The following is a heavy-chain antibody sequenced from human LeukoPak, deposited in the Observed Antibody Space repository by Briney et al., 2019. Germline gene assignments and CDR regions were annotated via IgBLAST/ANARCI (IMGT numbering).Heavy chain of an antibody. D-gene: IGHD4-23*01. CDR3: ARDPSLYGGNAGGDY. V-gene: IGHV1-46*01. CDR1: GYTFTSYY. J-gene: IGHJ4*02. Sequence: ASVKVSCKASGYTFTSYYMHWVRQAPGQGLEWMGIINPSGGSTSYAQKFQGRVTITADESTSTAYMELSSLRSEDTAVYYCARDPSLYGGNAGGDYWGQGTLVTVSS. CDR2: INPSGGST.